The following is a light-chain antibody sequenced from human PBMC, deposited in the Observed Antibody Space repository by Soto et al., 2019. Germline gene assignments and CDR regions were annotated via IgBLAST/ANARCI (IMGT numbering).Light chain of an antibody. CDR2: ENN. CDR1: SSNIGNNY. CDR3: GTWDNSLSLPYV. V-gene: IGLV1-51*02. J-gene: IGLJ1*01. Sequence: QSVLTQPPSVSAAPGQKVTISCSESSSNIGNNYVSWYQQLPGTAPKLLIFENNKRPSGIPDRFSASKSGTSATLAITGLQTGDAADYYCGTWDNSLSLPYVFGTGTKLTVL.